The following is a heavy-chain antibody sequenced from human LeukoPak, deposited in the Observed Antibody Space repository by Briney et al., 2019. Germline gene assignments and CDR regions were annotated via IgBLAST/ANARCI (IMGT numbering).Heavy chain of an antibody. CDR3: ANHDYGVTGD. CDR2: ISRDGRDK. D-gene: IGHD4-17*01. CDR1: GFIFDNFA. J-gene: IGHJ4*02. Sequence: GTSLRLSCAASGFIFDNFALAWVRQAPGKGLEWVTLISRDGRDKQYADSVKGRFTIARDTSKNTLYLQMNSLRAEDTAVYYCANHDYGVTGDWGQGTLVTVSS. V-gene: IGHV3-30*04.